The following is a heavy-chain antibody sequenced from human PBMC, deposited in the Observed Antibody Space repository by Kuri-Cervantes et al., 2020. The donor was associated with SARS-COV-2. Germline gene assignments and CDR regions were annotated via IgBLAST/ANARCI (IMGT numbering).Heavy chain of an antibody. D-gene: IGHD2-2*01. V-gene: IGHV3-30*18. CDR1: GFTFSSYG. J-gene: IGHJ4*02. CDR3: AKDLYQLLYFDY. CDR2: ISYDGSNK. Sequence: GESLKISCAASGFTFSSYGMHWVRQAPGKGLEWVAVISYDGSNKYYADSVKGRFTISRDNSKNTLYLQMNSLRAEDTAVYYCAKDLYQLLYFDYWGQGTLVTVSS.